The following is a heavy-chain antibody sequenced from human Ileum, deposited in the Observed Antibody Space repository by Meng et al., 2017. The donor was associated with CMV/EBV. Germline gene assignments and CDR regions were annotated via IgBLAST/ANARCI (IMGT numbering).Heavy chain of an antibody. CDR3: ARITGKYRDY. J-gene: IGHJ4*02. V-gene: IGHV3-21*01. Sequence: GESLKISCAASGFTFSSYSMNWVRQAPGKGLEWVSSITSSSSYIFYADSVKGRFTISRDNAKNSLYLQMSSLRAEDSAVYYCARITGKYRDYWVQGTLVTVSS. CDR2: ITSSSSYI. D-gene: IGHD1-14*01. CDR1: GFTFSSYS.